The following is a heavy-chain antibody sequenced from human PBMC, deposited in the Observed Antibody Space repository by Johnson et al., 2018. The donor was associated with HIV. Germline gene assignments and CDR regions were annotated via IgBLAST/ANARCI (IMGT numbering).Heavy chain of an antibody. CDR2: IGTAGDT. Sequence: VQLVESGGGLVQPGGSLRLSCAASGFSVSTYDMHWVRQATGKGLDWVSVIGTAGDTYYPGSVKGRFTISRDNSKNTLYLQMNSLRAEDTALYYCAKVREIGWEYYGDAFDIWGQGTMVTVSS. CDR1: GFSVSTYD. V-gene: IGHV3-13*01. CDR3: AKVREIGWEYYGDAFDI. J-gene: IGHJ3*02. D-gene: IGHD4-17*01.